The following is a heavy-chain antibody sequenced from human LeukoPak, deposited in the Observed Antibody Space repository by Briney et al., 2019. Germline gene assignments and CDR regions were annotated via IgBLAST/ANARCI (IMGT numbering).Heavy chain of an antibody. CDR3: ASFRPYYYDSSGPGAFDI. Sequence: PGGSLRLSCAASGFTFDDYAMHWVRQAPGKGLEWVSGISWNSGSIGYADSVKGRFTISRDNAKNSLYLQMNSLRAEDTALYYCASFRPYYYDSSGPGAFDIWGQGTMVTVSS. CDR1: GFTFDDYA. CDR2: ISWNSGSI. J-gene: IGHJ3*02. D-gene: IGHD3-22*01. V-gene: IGHV3-9*01.